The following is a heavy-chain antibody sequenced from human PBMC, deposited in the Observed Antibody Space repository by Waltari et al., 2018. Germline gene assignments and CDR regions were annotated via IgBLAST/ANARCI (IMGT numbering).Heavy chain of an antibody. V-gene: IGHV1-46*01. CDR1: GYTFTNYS. CDR3: ARDSSSSGKGDY. J-gene: IGHJ4*02. D-gene: IGHD6-6*01. Sequence: QVQLVQSGAEVKKPGASVTVSCKASGYTFTNYSMHWVRQAPGQGLEWMGIINPSGSSTSYALKFVDRVTMTRDTSTSTVYMQLSSLKSEDTAIYYCARDSSSSGKGDYWGQGTLVTVSS. CDR2: INPSGSST.